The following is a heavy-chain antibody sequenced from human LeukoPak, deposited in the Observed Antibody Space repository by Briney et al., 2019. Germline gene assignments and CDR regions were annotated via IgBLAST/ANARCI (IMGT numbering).Heavy chain of an antibody. V-gene: IGHV4-39*01. J-gene: IGHJ4*02. CDR3: ARHNLFYDSSLFDY. Sequence: SETLSLTCSVSGGSISSSNYYWAWIRQPPGKGLEWIGSIYYSGTTDYNPSLKSRFTISVDTSKHQFSLKLSSVTATDTAMFYCARHNLFYDSSLFDYWGQGTLVTVSS. CDR2: IYYSGTT. D-gene: IGHD3-22*01. CDR1: GGSISSSNYY.